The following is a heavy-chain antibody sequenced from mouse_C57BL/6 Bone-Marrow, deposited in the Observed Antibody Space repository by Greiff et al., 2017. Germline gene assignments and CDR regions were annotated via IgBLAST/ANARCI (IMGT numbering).Heavy chain of an antibody. CDR3: ARNDYYFDY. CDR2: IDPSDSYT. J-gene: IGHJ2*01. CDR1: GYTFTSYW. D-gene: IGHD2-4*01. Sequence: VKLKQPGAELVRPGTSVKLSCKASGYTFTSYWMHWVKQRPGQGLEWIGVIDPSDSYTNYNQKFKGKATLTVDTSSSTAYMQLSSLTSEDSAVYYCARNDYYFDYWGQGTTLTVSS. V-gene: IGHV1-59*01.